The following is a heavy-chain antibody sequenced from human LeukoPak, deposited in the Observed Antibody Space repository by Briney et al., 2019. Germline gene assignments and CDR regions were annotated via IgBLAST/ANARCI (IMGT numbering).Heavy chain of an antibody. V-gene: IGHV1-8*01. Sequence: ASVKVSCKASGYTFTSYDINWVRQATGQGLEWMGWMNPNSGNTGYAQKFQGRVTMTRNTSIITAYMELSSLRSEDTAVYYCARRRAYGGNSKWFDPWGQGTLVTVSS. D-gene: IGHD4-23*01. CDR3: ARRRAYGGNSKWFDP. CDR1: GYTFTSYD. J-gene: IGHJ5*02. CDR2: MNPNSGNT.